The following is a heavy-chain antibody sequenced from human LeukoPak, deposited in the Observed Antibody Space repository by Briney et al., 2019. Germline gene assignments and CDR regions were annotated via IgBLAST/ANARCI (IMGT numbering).Heavy chain of an antibody. Sequence: GGSLRLSCAASGFTFSDYYMSWVRQAPGKGLEWVSVIYSGGSTYYADSVKGRFTISRDNSKNTLYLQMNSLRAEDTAVYYCAREGDDYGDYVSYWGQGTLVTVSS. D-gene: IGHD4-17*01. V-gene: IGHV3-53*01. CDR2: IYSGGST. CDR3: AREGDDYGDYVSY. J-gene: IGHJ4*02. CDR1: GFTFSDYY.